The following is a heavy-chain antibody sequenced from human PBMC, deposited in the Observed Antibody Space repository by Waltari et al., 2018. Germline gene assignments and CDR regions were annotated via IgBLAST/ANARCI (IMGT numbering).Heavy chain of an antibody. Sequence: EVQLVESGGGLVKPGGSLRLSCAASGFTFSSYSMNWVRQAPGKGLGWVSSISSRSSYIYYADSVKGRFTISRDNAKNSLYLQMNSLRAEDTAVYYCARGRGSGYVEYWGQGTLVTVSS. V-gene: IGHV3-21*01. D-gene: IGHD3-10*01. CDR3: ARGRGSGYVEY. J-gene: IGHJ4*02. CDR1: GFTFSSYS. CDR2: ISSRSSYI.